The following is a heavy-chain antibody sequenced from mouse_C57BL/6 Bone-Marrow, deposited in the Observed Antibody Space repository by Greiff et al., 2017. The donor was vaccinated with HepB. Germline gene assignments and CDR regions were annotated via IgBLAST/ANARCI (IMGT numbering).Heavy chain of an antibody. CDR3: AKNHYSNYDWFAY. J-gene: IGHJ3*01. V-gene: IGHV2-5*01. CDR1: GFSFTSYG. D-gene: IGHD2-5*01. Sequence: VQLQESGPGLVQPSQSLSITCTVSGFSFTSYGVHWVRQSPGKGLEWLGVIWRGGSTDYNAAFMSRLSITKDNSKSQVFFKMNSLQADDTAIYYGAKNHYSNYDWFAYWGQGTLVTVSA. CDR2: IWRGGST.